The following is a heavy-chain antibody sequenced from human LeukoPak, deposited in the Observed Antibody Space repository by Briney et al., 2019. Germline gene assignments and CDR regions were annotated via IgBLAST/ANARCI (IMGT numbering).Heavy chain of an antibody. CDR2: INHSGIT. CDR1: GGSFSGYY. J-gene: IGHJ3*02. D-gene: IGHD3-22*01. Sequence: SETLSLTCAVYGGSFSGYYWTWIRQPPGKGLEWIGEINHSGITNHNPSLKSRVTISVDTSKNQFSLNLSSVTAADTAVYYCAREYYYDSSGNDAFDIWGQGTMVTVSS. V-gene: IGHV4-34*01. CDR3: AREYYYDSSGNDAFDI.